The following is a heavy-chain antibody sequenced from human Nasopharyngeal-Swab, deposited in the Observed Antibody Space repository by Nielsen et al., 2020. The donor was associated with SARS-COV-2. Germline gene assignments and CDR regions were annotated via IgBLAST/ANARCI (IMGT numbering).Heavy chain of an antibody. Sequence: GGSLRLSCAASGFTFSAYWMFWVRHVPGKGLVWVSRINNDGSSSNHAESVKGRFTISRDNAKNTLYLQMNSLRAEDTATYYCARGGFQHAMDVWGQGTPVTVSS. CDR1: GFTFSAYW. D-gene: IGHD2-2*01. J-gene: IGHJ6*01. CDR2: INNDGSSS. V-gene: IGHV3-74*01. CDR3: ARGGFQHAMDV.